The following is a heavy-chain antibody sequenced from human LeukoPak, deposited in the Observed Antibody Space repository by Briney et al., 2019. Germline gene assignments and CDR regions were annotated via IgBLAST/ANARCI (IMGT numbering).Heavy chain of an antibody. CDR1: GGTFSSYA. CDR3: ASSGTPHYDILTGYHFDY. D-gene: IGHD3-9*01. V-gene: IGHV1-69*06. Sequence: SVKVSCKASGGTFSSYAISWVRQAPGQGLEWMGGIIPIFGTANYAQKFQGRVTITADKSTSTAYMELSSLRSEDTAVYYCASSGTPHYDILTGYHFDYWGQGTLVTVSS. J-gene: IGHJ4*02. CDR2: IIPIFGTA.